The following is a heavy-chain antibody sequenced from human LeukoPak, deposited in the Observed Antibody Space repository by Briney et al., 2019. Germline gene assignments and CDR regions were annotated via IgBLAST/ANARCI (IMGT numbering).Heavy chain of an antibody. D-gene: IGHD5-12*01. Sequence: GGSLRLSCVASGFIFNTYVMHWVRQAPGKGLEWVAFIRYDGSNKYYADSVKGRFTISRDNSKNTMYLQMNSLRTEDTAVYYCVKGTQWLLHYFDYWGQGTLVTVSS. CDR1: GFIFNTYV. CDR3: VKGTQWLLHYFDY. CDR2: IRYDGSNK. J-gene: IGHJ4*02. V-gene: IGHV3-30*02.